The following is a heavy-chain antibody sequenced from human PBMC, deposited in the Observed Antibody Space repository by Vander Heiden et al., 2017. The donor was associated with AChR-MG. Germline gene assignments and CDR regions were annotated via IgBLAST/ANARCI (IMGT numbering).Heavy chain of an antibody. CDR2: IKQDGSEK. Sequence: EVQLVESGGGLVQPGGSLRLSCAPSGFTFSSYWMSWVRQAPGKGLEWVANIKQDGSEKYYVDSVKGRFTISRDNAKNSLYLQMNSLRAEDTAVYYCASRDILTGYPLDYWGQGTLVTVSS. D-gene: IGHD3-9*01. J-gene: IGHJ4*02. CDR1: GFTFSSYW. V-gene: IGHV3-7*03. CDR3: ASRDILTGYPLDY.